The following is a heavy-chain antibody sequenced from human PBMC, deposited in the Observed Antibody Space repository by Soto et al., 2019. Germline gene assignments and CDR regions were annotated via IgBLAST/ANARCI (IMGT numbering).Heavy chain of an antibody. Sequence: EVQLVESGGGLVQPGGSLRLSCAASGFTFGSYSMNWVRQAPGKGLEWVSFILSSSGVIYYADSVKGRFTISRDNAKNSLYLQMNSLRAEDTAIYFCARRMPAEGTGGVDYWGQGTLVTVSS. J-gene: IGHJ4*02. V-gene: IGHV3-48*01. D-gene: IGHD1-1*01. CDR2: ILSSSGVI. CDR3: ARRMPAEGTGGVDY. CDR1: GFTFGSYS.